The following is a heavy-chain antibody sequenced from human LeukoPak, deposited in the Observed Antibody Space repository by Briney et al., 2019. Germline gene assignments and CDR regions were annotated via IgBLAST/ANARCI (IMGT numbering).Heavy chain of an antibody. CDR3: ASGNEYYYDSSAYSKFDY. CDR2: IWYDGSNK. Sequence: GRALRLSCAASGFTFNNYGMHWVGQAPAKGLEWVAAIWYDGSNKYYADSVRGGLTISRDNSKNKLYLPMNSLRAEDTALYYCASGNEYYYDSSAYSKFDYWGQGTLVTVSS. J-gene: IGHJ4*02. V-gene: IGHV3-33*01. CDR1: GFTFNNYG. D-gene: IGHD3-22*01.